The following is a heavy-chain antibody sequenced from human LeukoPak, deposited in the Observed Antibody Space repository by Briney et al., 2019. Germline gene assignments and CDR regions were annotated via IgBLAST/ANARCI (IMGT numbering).Heavy chain of an antibody. Sequence: SETLSPTCTVSGGSISSYYWSWIRQPPGKGLEWIGFIYYSGSTNYNPSLKSRVTISVDTSKNQFSLKLSSVTAADTAVYYCARPSLDYGGIDAFDFWGQGTLVTVSS. CDR1: GGSISSYY. CDR2: IYYSGST. V-gene: IGHV4-59*08. CDR3: ARPSLDYGGIDAFDF. J-gene: IGHJ3*01. D-gene: IGHD4-23*01.